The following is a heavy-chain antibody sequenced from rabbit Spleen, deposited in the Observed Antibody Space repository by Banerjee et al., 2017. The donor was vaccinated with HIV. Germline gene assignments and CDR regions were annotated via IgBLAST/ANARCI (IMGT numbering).Heavy chain of an antibody. D-gene: IGHD8-1*01. CDR1: GFSFSSSYY. Sequence: QSLEESGGDLVKPGASLTLTCTASGFSFSSSYYMCWVRQAPGKGLEWIGCIDAGSGGFTYYASWAKGRFSCSKTSSTTVTLQMTSLTAADTATYFCAKDTGSSFSSYGMDLWGPGTLVTVS. J-gene: IGHJ6*01. V-gene: IGHV1S40*01. CDR2: IDAGSGGFT. CDR3: AKDTGSSFSSYGMDL.